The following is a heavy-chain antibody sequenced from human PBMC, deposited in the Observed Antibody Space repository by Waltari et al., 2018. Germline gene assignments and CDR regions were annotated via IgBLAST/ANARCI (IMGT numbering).Heavy chain of an antibody. CDR3: ASSATVTTRRPFDI. D-gene: IGHD4-17*01. CDR2: MKPKRGNK. V-gene: IGHV1-8*02. J-gene: IGHJ3*02. CDR1: GYTFTSYD. Sequence: QVQLVQSGAEVKKPGASVKVSCKASGYTFTSYDINWVRQATGQGLEWMGWMKPKRGNKGDAQKLQGRVTMTTDTSTSTAYMELRSLRSDDTAVYYCASSATVTTRRPFDIWGQGTMVTVSS.